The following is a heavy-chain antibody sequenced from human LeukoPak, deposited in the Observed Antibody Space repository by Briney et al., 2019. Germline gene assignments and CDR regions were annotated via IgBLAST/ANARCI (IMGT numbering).Heavy chain of an antibody. CDR2: ITGRSTYI. Sequence: GGSLRLPCAASGFTFSTYNMNWVRQAPGKGLEWVSSITGRSTYIYYADSVKGRFTISRDNAKNSVYLQMNSLRVEDTAVYYCARDPRGDYGMDVWGRGTPVTVSS. V-gene: IGHV3-21*01. D-gene: IGHD2-21*01. CDR3: ARDPRGDYGMDV. CDR1: GFTFSTYN. J-gene: IGHJ6*02.